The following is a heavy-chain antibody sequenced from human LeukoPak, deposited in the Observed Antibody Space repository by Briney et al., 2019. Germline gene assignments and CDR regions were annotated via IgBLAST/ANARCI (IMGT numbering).Heavy chain of an antibody. V-gene: IGHV1-69*05. CDR2: IIPIFGTA. J-gene: IGHJ1*01. D-gene: IGHD4-17*01. Sequence: ASVKVSCKASGGTFRSYAISWVPQAPGQGLEWMGRIIPIFGTANYAQKFQGRVTITTDESTSTAYMELSSLRSEDTAVYYCAGRDHDYGDYVYFQHWGQGTLVTVSS. CDR1: GGTFRSYA. CDR3: AGRDHDYGDYVYFQH.